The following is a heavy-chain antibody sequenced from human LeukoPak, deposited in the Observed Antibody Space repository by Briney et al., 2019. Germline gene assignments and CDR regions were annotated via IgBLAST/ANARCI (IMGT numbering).Heavy chain of an antibody. V-gene: IGHV3-74*01. Sequence: ETLSLTCAVYGGSFSGYYWSWIRQPPGKGLEWVSRIISDGSTTNYADSVKGRFTISRDNAKNTLYLQMNSLRAEDTAVYYCARGHVPGSDRHWDYWGQGSLVTVSS. CDR2: IISDGSTT. J-gene: IGHJ4*02. CDR3: ARGHVPGSDRHWDY. D-gene: IGHD3-10*01. CDR1: GGSFSGYY.